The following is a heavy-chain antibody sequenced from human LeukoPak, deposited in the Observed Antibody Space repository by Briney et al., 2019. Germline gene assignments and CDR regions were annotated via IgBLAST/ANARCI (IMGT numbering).Heavy chain of an antibody. V-gene: IGHV3-7*01. D-gene: IGHD3-10*01. CDR3: ATDGGPFDN. J-gene: IGHJ4*02. CDR1: GVPISGYW. Sequence: PGGSLRLSCAASGVPISGYWMSWVRQAPGKGLEWVANIKQDASEIYYVASVRGRFTISRGNAKNSVFLQMSSLRAEDTAVYYCATDGGPFDNWGQGILVTVSS. CDR2: IKQDASEI.